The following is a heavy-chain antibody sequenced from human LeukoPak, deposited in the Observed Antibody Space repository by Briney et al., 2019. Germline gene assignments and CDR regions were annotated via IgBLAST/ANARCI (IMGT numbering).Heavy chain of an antibody. CDR1: GYTFSDYY. CDR3: ARGDTMVRGLISDY. D-gene: IGHD3-10*01. Sequence: GASVKVSCKASGYTFSDYYLHWVRQAPGQGLEYMGWINPNSGYTKYSQSFQGRVTMTRDTSISTAYTELSRLISGDTAVYYCARGDTMVRGLISDYWGQGTLVTVSS. V-gene: IGHV1-2*02. CDR2: INPNSGYT. J-gene: IGHJ4*02.